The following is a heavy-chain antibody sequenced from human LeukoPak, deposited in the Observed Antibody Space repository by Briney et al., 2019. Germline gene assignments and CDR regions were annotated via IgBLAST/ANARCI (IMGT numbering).Heavy chain of an antibody. CDR1: GGSISSSSYY. CDR3: ARKQTGTMSDV. V-gene: IGHV4-39*07. J-gene: IGHJ4*02. Sequence: SETLSLTCTVSGGSISSSSYYWGWIRQPPGKGLEWIGSIYYSGSTYYNPSLKSRVTISVDTSKNQFSLKLSSVTAADTAVYYCARKQTGTMSDVWGQGTQVTVSS. D-gene: IGHD1-7*01. CDR2: IYYSGST.